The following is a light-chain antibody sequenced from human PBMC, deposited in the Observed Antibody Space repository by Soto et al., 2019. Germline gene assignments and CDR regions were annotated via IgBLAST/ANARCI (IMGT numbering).Light chain of an antibody. V-gene: IGKV3-20*01. CDR2: GAS. CDR1: QSVVSSY. J-gene: IGKJ1*01. Sequence: EIVLTQSPGTLSLSPGERATLSCRASQSVVSSYLAWYQQKPGQAPRLLIYGASSRATGIPDRFSGSGSGTDFTLTISRLEPEDFSLYYCQQYGSSPPTFGQGTKVDIK. CDR3: QQYGSSPPT.